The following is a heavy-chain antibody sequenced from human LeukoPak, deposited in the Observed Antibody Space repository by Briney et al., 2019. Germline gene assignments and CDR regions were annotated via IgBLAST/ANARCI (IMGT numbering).Heavy chain of an antibody. CDR3: ARSLTGYYNYMDV. CDR1: GGSFSGYY. J-gene: IGHJ6*03. Sequence: PSETLSLTCAVYGGSFSGYYWSWIRQPPGKGLEWIGYIYYSGNTNYNPSLKSRVTISVDTSKNQFSLKLSSVTAADTAVYYCARSLTGYYNYMDVWGKGTTVTVSS. V-gene: IGHV4-59*01. D-gene: IGHD7-27*01. CDR2: IYYSGNT.